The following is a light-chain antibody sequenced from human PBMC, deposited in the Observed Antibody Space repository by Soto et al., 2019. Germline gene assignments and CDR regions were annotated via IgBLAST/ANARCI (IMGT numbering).Light chain of an antibody. Sequence: DVPMTQSPSTLSASLADGVTITCRASQSISSWLAWYQQKPGKAPNLLIYKASSLESGVPSRFSGSGSGTKFTLTISSLQPDDFATYYCQQYNSYPWTFGQGSKVDI. V-gene: IGKV1-5*03. CDR2: KAS. J-gene: IGKJ1*01. CDR3: QQYNSYPWT. CDR1: QSISSW.